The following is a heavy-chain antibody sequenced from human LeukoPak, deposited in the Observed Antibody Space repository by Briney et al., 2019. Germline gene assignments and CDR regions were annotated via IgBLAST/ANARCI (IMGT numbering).Heavy chain of an antibody. CDR1: GGSISSGGYY. V-gene: IGHV4-61*08. CDR3: ARDYPPGS. J-gene: IGHJ4*02. D-gene: IGHD1-26*01. Sequence: PSETLSLTCTVSGGSISSGGYYWSWIRQHLGKGLEWIGYIYYSGSTNYNPSLKSRVTISVDTSKNQFSLKLSSVTAADTAVYYCARDYPPGSWGQGTLVTVSS. CDR2: IYYSGST.